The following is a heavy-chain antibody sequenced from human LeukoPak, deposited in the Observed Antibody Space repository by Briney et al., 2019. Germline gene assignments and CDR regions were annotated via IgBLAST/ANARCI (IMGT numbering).Heavy chain of an antibody. J-gene: IGHJ3*02. V-gene: IGHV3-53*01. CDR1: GFTVSSNY. CDR3: ARSVSESAFDI. CDR2: IYSGGST. Sequence: GGSLRLSCAASGFTVSSNYMSWVRQAPGKGLEWVSVIYSGGSTYYADSVKGRFTISRDNAKNSLYLQMNSLRAEDTAVYYCARSVSESAFDIWGQGTMVTVSS.